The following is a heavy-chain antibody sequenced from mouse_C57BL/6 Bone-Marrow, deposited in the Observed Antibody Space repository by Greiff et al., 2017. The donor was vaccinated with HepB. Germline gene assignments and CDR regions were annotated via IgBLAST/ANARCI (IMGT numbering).Heavy chain of an antibody. Sequence: EVKLLESGPGLVKPSQSLSLTCSVTGYSITSGYYWNWIRQFPGNKLEWMGYISYDGSNNYNPSLKNRISITRDTSKNQFFLKLNSVTTEDTATYYCARGPRRFAYWGQGTLVTVSA. J-gene: IGHJ3*01. CDR1: GYSITSGYY. CDR2: ISYDGSN. V-gene: IGHV3-6*01. CDR3: ARGPRRFAY.